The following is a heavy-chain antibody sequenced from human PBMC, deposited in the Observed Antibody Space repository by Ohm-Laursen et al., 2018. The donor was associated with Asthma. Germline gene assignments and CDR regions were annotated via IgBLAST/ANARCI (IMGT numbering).Heavy chain of an antibody. CDR2: IYYSGST. CDR3: ATGYSSSWYVNY. CDR1: GGSISSGGYY. V-gene: IGHV4-31*03. Sequence: TLSLTCTVSGGSISSGGYYWSWIRQHPGKGLEWIGYIYYSGSTYYNPSLKSRVTISVDTSKNQFSLKLSSVTAADTAVYYCATGYSSSWYVNYWGQGTLVTISS. D-gene: IGHD6-13*01. J-gene: IGHJ4*02.